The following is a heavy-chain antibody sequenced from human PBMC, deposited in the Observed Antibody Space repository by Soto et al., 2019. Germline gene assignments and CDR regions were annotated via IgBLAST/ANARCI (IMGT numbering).Heavy chain of an antibody. Sequence: QVQLQESGPGLVEPSQTLSLTCNVSGGSISSGGYYWTWIRQNPGKGLEWIGNIYYSGSSLYNPSLKSRVTTSLDTSKNQFSLKLTSVTAADTAMYFCARAPSYPHVFEIWGRGTMVSVSS. CDR2: IYYSGSS. D-gene: IGHD3-10*01. J-gene: IGHJ3*02. CDR1: GGSISSGGYY. CDR3: ARAPSYPHVFEI. V-gene: IGHV4-31*03.